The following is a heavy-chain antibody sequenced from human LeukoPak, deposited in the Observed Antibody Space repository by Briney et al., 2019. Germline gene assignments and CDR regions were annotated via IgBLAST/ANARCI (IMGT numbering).Heavy chain of an antibody. CDR3: AKDRSTAMVTFDY. Sequence: GGSLRLSCAVFGFTFSSYWMSWVRQAPGKGLEWVSAISGSGGSTYYADSVKGRFTISRDNSKNTLYLQMNSLRAEDTAVYYCAKDRSTAMVTFDYWGQGTLVTVSS. D-gene: IGHD5-18*01. CDR1: GFTFSSYW. V-gene: IGHV3-23*01. J-gene: IGHJ4*02. CDR2: ISGSGGST.